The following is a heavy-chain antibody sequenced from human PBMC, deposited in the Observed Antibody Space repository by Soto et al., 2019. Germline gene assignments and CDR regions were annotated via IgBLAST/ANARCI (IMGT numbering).Heavy chain of an antibody. CDR3: PRDGGGGYCST. J-gene: IGHJ6*04. Sequence: EVQLVESGGGLVQPGGSLRLSCAASGFTFSSYSMNWVRQAPGKGLEWVSYISSSSSTIYYADSVEGRFTISRDNAKNPLYLPRNSPGAEGSAVFYSPRDGGGGYCSTWGKGTTVTVSS. CDR1: GFTFSSYS. D-gene: IGHD2-2*01. CDR2: ISSSSSTI. V-gene: IGHV3-48*01.